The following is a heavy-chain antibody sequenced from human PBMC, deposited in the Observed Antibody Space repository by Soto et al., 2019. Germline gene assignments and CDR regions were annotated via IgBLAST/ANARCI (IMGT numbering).Heavy chain of an antibody. CDR2: MSGTGGST. Sequence: EVQLLESGGGLVQPGRSLRLSCAASGFTFSSYAMNWVRQAPGKGLEWVSAMSGTGGSTYYADSVKGRFTISRANSKNGLYPQILRVRVEYTSVLCCARAGFSSGWSPSVFDYWCQGNVVTVPS. J-gene: IGHJ4*02. CDR3: ARAGFSSGWSPSVFDY. V-gene: IGHV3-23*01. CDR1: GFTFSSYA. D-gene: IGHD6-19*01.